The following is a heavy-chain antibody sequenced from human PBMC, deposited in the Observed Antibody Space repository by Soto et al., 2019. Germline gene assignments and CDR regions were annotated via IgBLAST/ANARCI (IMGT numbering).Heavy chain of an antibody. CDR3: ARGTKYYYDSSGYYYYYYGMGV. CDR1: GDSVSSNSAA. CDR2: TYYRSKWYN. J-gene: IGHJ6*02. D-gene: IGHD3-22*01. Sequence: SQTLSLTCAISGDSVSSNSAAWNWIRQSPSRGLEWLGRTYYRSKWYNDYAVSVKSRITINPDTSKNQFSLQLNSVTPEDTAVYYCARGTKYYYDSSGYYYYYYGMGVWGQGTTVTVSS. V-gene: IGHV6-1*01.